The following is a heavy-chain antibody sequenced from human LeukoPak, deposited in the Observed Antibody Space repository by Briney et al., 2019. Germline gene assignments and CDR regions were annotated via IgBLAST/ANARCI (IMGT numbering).Heavy chain of an antibody. J-gene: IGHJ1*01. CDR1: GFTFNNYA. V-gene: IGHV3-30*04. D-gene: IGHD1-1*01. Sequence: PGRSLRLSCAGSGFTFNNYALHWVRQAPGKGLEGVTVISFDGINDSYAYSVKGRFTISRDNSKNTVHLQMNSLRPEDSAVYYCARDLPISTNWNSEYFQHWGQGTLVTVSS. CDR3: ARDLPISTNWNSEYFQH. CDR2: ISFDGIND.